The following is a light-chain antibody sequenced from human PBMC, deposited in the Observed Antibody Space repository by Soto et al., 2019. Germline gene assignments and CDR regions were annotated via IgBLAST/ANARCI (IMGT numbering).Light chain of an antibody. J-gene: IGKJ4*01. CDR2: GAS. CDR3: QQYSKWPLT. V-gene: IGKV3-15*01. Sequence: EIAMTQSPDTLSVSPGDRATLSCRASQGVRSDLAWYQQKAGQSPRLLISGASTRAAETPARFSGSGSETEFTLTISSLQSEDFAVYYCQQYSKWPLTFGGGTKV. CDR1: QGVRSD.